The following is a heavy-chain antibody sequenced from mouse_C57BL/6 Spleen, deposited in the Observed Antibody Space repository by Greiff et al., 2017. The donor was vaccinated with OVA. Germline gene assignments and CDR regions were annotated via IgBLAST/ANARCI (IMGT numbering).Heavy chain of an antibody. Sequence: QVHVKQPGAELVKPGASVKMSCKASGYTFTSYWITWVKQRPGQGLEWIGDIYPGSGSTNYNEKFKSKATLTVDTSSSTAYMQLSSLTSEDSAVYYCARGDYDGFDYWGQGTTLTVSS. CDR2: IYPGSGST. CDR3: ARGDYDGFDY. D-gene: IGHD2-4*01. CDR1: GYTFTSYW. J-gene: IGHJ2*01. V-gene: IGHV1-55*01.